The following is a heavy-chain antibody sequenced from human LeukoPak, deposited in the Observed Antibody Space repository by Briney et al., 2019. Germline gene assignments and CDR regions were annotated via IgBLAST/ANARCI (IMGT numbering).Heavy chain of an antibody. V-gene: IGHV3-74*01. CDR1: GFTFSSYW. D-gene: IGHD2-15*01. CDR2: INSDGSST. Sequence: GGSLRLSCAASGFTFSSYWMHWVRQAPGKGLVWVSRINSDGSSTSYADSGKGRFTISRDNAKNTLYLQMNSLRAEDTAVYYCARGLDIVVVVAANRFDWFDPWGQGTLVTVSS. CDR3: ARGLDIVVVVAANRFDWFDP. J-gene: IGHJ5*02.